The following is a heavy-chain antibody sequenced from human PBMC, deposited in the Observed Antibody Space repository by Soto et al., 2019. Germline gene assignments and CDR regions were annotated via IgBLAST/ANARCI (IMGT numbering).Heavy chain of an antibody. CDR2: IYYSGST. CDR1: GGSISSYY. D-gene: IGHD3-10*01. CDR3: ARRSGGAFDI. Sequence: SETLSLTCTVSGGSISSYYWSWIRQPPGKGLECIGYIYYSGSTNYNPSLKSRVTISVDTSKNQFSLKLSSVTAADTAVYYCARRSGGAFDIWGQGTMVT. V-gene: IGHV4-59*08. J-gene: IGHJ3*02.